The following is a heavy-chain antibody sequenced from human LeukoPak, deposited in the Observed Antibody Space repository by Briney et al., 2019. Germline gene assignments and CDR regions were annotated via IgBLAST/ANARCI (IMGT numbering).Heavy chain of an antibody. CDR3: AKDSGSYWVDYYYMDV. Sequence: GGSLRLSCAASGFTFSSYGMHWVRQAPGKGLEWVAVISYDGSNKYYADSVKGRFTVSRDNSKNTLYLQMNSLRPEDTAVYYCAKDSGSYWVDYYYMDVWGKGATVTVSS. CDR2: ISYDGSNK. V-gene: IGHV3-30*18. J-gene: IGHJ6*03. D-gene: IGHD1-26*01. CDR1: GFTFSSYG.